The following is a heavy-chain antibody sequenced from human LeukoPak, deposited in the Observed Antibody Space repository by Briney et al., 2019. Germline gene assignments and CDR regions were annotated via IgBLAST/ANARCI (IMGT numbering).Heavy chain of an antibody. D-gene: IGHD1-1*01. Sequence: PGGSLRLSCAASGFSFSVYWVSWVRQAPGRGLEWVANIKPDGSEKNYGDSVKGRFTISRDNARNSLFLHMNSLTVEDTAVYYCVRNWNLDSWGQGTLVTVSS. CDR1: GFSFSVYW. J-gene: IGHJ4*02. V-gene: IGHV3-7*01. CDR2: IKPDGSEK. CDR3: VRNWNLDS.